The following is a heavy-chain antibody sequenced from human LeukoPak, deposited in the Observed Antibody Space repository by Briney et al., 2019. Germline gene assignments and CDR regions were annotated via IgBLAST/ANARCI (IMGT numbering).Heavy chain of an antibody. D-gene: IGHD6-19*01. CDR2: IIPIFGIA. J-gene: IGHJ6*02. Sequence: ASVKVSCKASGGTFSSYAISWVRQAPGQGLEWMGRIIPIFGIANYAQKFQGRVTMTRNTSISTAYMELNSLRSEDTAVYYCARAVAGGSYYGMDVWGQGTTVTVSS. CDR3: ARAVAGGSYYGMDV. V-gene: IGHV1-69*04. CDR1: GGTFSSYA.